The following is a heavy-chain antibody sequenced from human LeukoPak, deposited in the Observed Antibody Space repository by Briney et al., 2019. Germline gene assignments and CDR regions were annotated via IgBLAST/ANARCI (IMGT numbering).Heavy chain of an antibody. D-gene: IGHD3-10*01. J-gene: IGHJ4*02. CDR1: GFTFSNAW. V-gene: IGHV3-15*01. CDR3: TTERKAMVRGVIITRIFDY. Sequence: GGSLRLSCAASGFTFSNAWMSWVRRAPGKGLEWVGRIKSKTDGGTTDYAAPVKGRFTISRDDSKNTLYLQMNSLKTEDTAVYYCTTERKAMVRGVIITRIFDYWGQGTLVTVSS. CDR2: IKSKTDGGTT.